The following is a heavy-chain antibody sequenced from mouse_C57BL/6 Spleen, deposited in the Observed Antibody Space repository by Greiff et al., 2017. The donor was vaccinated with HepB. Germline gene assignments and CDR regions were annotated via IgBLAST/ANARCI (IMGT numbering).Heavy chain of an antibody. CDR2: INPSTGGT. V-gene: IGHV1-42*01. D-gene: IGHD6-2*01. CDR1: GYSFTGYY. J-gene: IGHJ4*01. Sequence: DVQLQESGPELVKPGASVKISCKASGYSFTGYYMNWVKQSPEKSLEWIGEINPSTGGTTYNQKFKAKATLTVDKSSSTAYMQLKSLTSEDSAVYYCARGSLYAMDYWGQGTSVTVSS. CDR3: ARGSLYAMDY.